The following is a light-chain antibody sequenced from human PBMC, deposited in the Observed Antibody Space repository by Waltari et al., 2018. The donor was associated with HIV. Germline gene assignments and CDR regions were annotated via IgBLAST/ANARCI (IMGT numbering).Light chain of an antibody. J-gene: IGLJ1*01. CDR1: KSHPGNNY. Sequence: QSVLTHPPSVSAAPGPKVSVSCSGAKSHPGNNYVSWYQQLPGRAPRLLIYDNEKRPSGIPDRFSASKAGMSATLDITGLQILDEADYYCGTWDSSLNLYVFGPGTTVAVL. CDR3: GTWDSSLNLYV. V-gene: IGLV1-51*01. CDR2: DNE.